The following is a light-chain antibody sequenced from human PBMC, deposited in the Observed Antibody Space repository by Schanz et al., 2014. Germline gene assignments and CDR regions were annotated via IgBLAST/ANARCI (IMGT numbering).Light chain of an antibody. Sequence: QSVLTQPPSVSAAPGQKVTISCSGSISNIGNNYVCWYQQLPGTAPKLLIYDSNKRFSGIPDRFSGSKSGTSASLAITGLQGEDEGDYYCQSYDRSLSGLVFGGGTKLTVL. CDR1: ISNIGNNY. CDR2: DSN. V-gene: IGLV1-51*01. J-gene: IGLJ3*02. CDR3: QSYDRSLSGLV.